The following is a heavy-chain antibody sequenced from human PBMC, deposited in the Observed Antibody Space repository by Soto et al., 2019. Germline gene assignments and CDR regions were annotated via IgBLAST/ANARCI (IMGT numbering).Heavy chain of an antibody. CDR2: INHSGNT. D-gene: IGHD6-6*01. Sequence: SETLSLTCAVYGGSFSGYYWSWIRQPPGKGLEWIGEINHSGNTNYSPSLKSRVSISIDTSKKQFSLNLASVSAADTAVYYCARAPKVSGSSQTRPDFWGQGTLVTVSS. V-gene: IGHV4-34*01. J-gene: IGHJ4*02. CDR1: GGSFSGYY. CDR3: ARAPKVSGSSQTRPDF.